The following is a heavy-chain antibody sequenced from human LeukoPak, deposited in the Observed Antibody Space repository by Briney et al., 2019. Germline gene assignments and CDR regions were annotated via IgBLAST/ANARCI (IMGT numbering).Heavy chain of an antibody. Sequence: SETLSLTCTASGGSISSYYWSWIRQPPGKGLEWIGYIYYSGSTNYNPSLKSRVTISVDTSKNQFSLKLSSVTAADTAVYYCASPGIESRLLPPRAFDIWGQGTMVTVSS. V-gene: IGHV4-59*12. CDR2: IYYSGST. D-gene: IGHD2-2*01. CDR1: GGSISSYY. J-gene: IGHJ3*02. CDR3: ASPGIESRLLPPRAFDI.